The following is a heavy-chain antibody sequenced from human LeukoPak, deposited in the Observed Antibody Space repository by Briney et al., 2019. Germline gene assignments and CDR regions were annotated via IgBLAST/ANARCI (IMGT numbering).Heavy chain of an antibody. D-gene: IGHD4-17*01. CDR2: IKSKSDGGTT. V-gene: IGHV3-15*01. CDR3: TPYGDYEGLCFY. CDR1: GLTFSNAW. J-gene: IGHJ4*02. Sequence: TAGGSLRLSCVASGLTFSNAWMSWVRQAPGQGLEWVGRIKSKSDGGTTDYAAPVKGRFTISRDDSKNTVYLQMNSLKTEDTAVYYCTPYGDYEGLCFYWGQGTLVTVSS.